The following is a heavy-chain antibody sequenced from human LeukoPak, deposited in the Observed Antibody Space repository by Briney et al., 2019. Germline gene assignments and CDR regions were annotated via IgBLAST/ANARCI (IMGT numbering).Heavy chain of an antibody. D-gene: IGHD3-22*01. CDR2: INAGNGNT. CDR3: ARFDYYDSSGIVDY. J-gene: IGHJ4*02. CDR1: GYTFTSYA. Sequence: ASVKVSCKASGYTFTSYAMHWVRQAPGQRLEWMGWINAGNGNTKYSQKFQGRVTITRDTSASTAYMELRSLRSDDAAVYYCARFDYYDSSGIVDYWGQGTLVTVSS. V-gene: IGHV1-3*01.